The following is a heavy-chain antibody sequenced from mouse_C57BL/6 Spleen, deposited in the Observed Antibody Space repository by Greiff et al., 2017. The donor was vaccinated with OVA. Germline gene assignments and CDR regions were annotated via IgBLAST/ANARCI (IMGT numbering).Heavy chain of an antibody. J-gene: IGHJ4*01. Sequence: RGLAWIGRIDPNSGGTKYNEKFKSKATLTVDKPSSTAYMQHSSLTSEDSAVYYCARDDYDSYYAMDYWGQGTSVTVSS. CDR2: IDPNSGGT. CDR3: ARDDYDSYYAMDY. V-gene: IGHV1-72*01. D-gene: IGHD2-4*01.